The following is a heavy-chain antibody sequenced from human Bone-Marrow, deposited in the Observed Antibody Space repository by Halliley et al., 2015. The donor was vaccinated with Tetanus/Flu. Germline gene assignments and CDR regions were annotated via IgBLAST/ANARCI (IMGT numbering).Heavy chain of an antibody. Sequence: KANAGSTDYAAPVKGRFIISRDDSRNTLYLQMNSLKFEDTAFYYCTTEISYAGSGSYYDGYFDYWGQGTLVTVSS. CDR2: KANAGST. V-gene: IGHV3-15*08. J-gene: IGHJ4*02. D-gene: IGHD3-22*01. CDR3: TTEISYAGSGSYYDGYFDY.